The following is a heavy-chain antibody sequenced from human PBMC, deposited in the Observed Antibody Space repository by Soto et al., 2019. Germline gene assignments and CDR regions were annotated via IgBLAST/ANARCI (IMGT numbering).Heavy chain of an antibody. D-gene: IGHD3-10*01. V-gene: IGHV1-3*01. Sequence: QVQLVQSGAEVKKPGASVKVSCKASGYTFTSYAMHWVRQAPGQRLEWMGWISAGNGHTTYSQKFQGRVTITRDTSASTAYIELSSLRSEDTAVYYCARVPSLVGEVSYYYYGMDVCGQGTTVTVS. J-gene: IGHJ6*02. CDR3: ARVPSLVGEVSYYYYGMDV. CDR2: ISAGNGHT. CDR1: GYTFTSYA.